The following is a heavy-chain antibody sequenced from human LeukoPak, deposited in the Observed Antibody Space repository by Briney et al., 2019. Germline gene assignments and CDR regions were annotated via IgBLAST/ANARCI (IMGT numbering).Heavy chain of an antibody. CDR1: GFTFSNAR. D-gene: IGHD6-13*01. CDR2: IKSKTDGETT. Sequence: GGSLRLSCAASGFTFSNARMSWVRQAPGKGLDWVGRIKSKTDGETTDYAEPVKGRFTISRDDSKNTLYLQMNSLKMEDTAVYYRTADSSRWYNGMDVWGQGTTVIVSS. J-gene: IGHJ6*02. CDR3: TADSSRWYNGMDV. V-gene: IGHV3-15*01.